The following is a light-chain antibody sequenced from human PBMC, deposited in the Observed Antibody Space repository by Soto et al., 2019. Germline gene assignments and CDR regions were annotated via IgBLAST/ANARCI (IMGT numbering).Light chain of an antibody. J-gene: IGKJ3*01. CDR3: HQYNYWPRGT. Sequence: EIMMTQSPGTLSVSPGEGATLSCTASQSVNLNLAWYQQKPGQPPRLLLYGASTRATGIPVRFRGSGSGTSFTPTISSLQSEDSAAYYYHQYNYWPRGTFGPGTKVDIK. V-gene: IGKV3-15*01. CDR2: GAS. CDR1: QSVNLN.